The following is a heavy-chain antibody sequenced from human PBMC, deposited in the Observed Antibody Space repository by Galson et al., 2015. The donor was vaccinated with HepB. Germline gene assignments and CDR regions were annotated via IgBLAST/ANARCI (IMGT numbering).Heavy chain of an antibody. D-gene: IGHD6-19*01. CDR1: GFTFSSYG. V-gene: IGHV3-30*18. CDR3: AKDLSRIAVAGDYYYYYGMDV. J-gene: IGHJ6*02. CDR2: ISYDGSNK. Sequence: SLRLSCAASGFTFSSYGMHWVRQAPGEGLEWVAVISYDGSNKYYADSVKGRFTISKDNSKNTLYLQMNSLRAEDTAVYYCAKDLSRIAVAGDYYYYYGMDVWGQGTTVTVSS.